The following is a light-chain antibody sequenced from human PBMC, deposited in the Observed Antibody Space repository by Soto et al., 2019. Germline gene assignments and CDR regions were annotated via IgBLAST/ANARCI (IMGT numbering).Light chain of an antibody. CDR1: SSDVGLYDY. Sequence: SVLSQRGSVCGSPGQSITISCTGTSSDVGLYDYVSWYQQHPGKAPQLMIYAVSNRPSGVSNRFSASKSGNTASLFISGLQAEDEADYYCSSYTSDSSYVFGSGTKVTVL. J-gene: IGLJ1*01. V-gene: IGLV2-14*01. CDR3: SSYTSDSSYV. CDR2: AVS.